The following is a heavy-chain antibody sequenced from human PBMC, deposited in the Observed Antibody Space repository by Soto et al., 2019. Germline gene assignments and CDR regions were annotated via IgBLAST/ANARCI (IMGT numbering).Heavy chain of an antibody. CDR3: ARQSLSSSAFDF. Sequence: EVQLVQSEAEVKKPGDSLKISCKVSGYSFVNCWIGWVRQMPGKGLEWMGNVYPGDSDTDYSPSFQGQVTISADRSITTTYLQWSSLQASDTAVYYCARQSLSSSAFDFWGQGTLVTVSS. V-gene: IGHV5-51*01. CDR2: VYPGDSDT. J-gene: IGHJ4*02. D-gene: IGHD6-13*01. CDR1: GYSFVNCW.